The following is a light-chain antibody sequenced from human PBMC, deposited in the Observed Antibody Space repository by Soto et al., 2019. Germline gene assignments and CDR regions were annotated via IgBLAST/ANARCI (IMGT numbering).Light chain of an antibody. CDR2: GAS. CDR3: QHFDSSPT. V-gene: IGKV3-20*01. CDR1: QTVSRSY. J-gene: IGKJ4*01. Sequence: IVLTQSPGTLSLSPVESATLSCRASQTVSRSYFVWYQQKPGQAPRLLIYGASGRAPGIPDRFSGTGSGTESTLTISRLEPEYFAVYFCQHFDSSPTFGGGTKVEIK.